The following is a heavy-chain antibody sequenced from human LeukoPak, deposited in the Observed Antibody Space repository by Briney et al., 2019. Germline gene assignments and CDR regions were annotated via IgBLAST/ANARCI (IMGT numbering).Heavy chain of an antibody. D-gene: IGHD5-18*01. Sequence: QPGESLRLSCAASGFTFSSYWMHWVRQAPGKGLVWVSRINSDGSSTSYADSVKGRFTISRDNAKNTLYLQMNSLRAEDTAVYYCARATRYSYPRVDYWGQGTLVTVSS. CDR2: INSDGSST. CDR3: ARATRYSYPRVDY. J-gene: IGHJ4*02. V-gene: IGHV3-74*01. CDR1: GFTFSSYW.